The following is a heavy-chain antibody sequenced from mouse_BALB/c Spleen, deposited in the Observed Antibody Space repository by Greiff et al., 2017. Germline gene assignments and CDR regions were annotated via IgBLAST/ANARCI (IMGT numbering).Heavy chain of an antibody. CDR1: GYTFTDYA. CDR3: ARRMDDCDWFAY. V-gene: IGHV1S137*01. CDR2: ISTYYGDA. D-gene: IGHD2-4*01. Sequence: QVQLQQSGAELVRPGVSVKISCKGSGYTFTDYAMHWVKQSHAKSLEWIGVISTYYGDASYNQKFKGKATMTVDKSSSTAYMELARLTSEDSAIYYCARRMDDCDWFAYWGQGTLVTVSA. J-gene: IGHJ3*01.